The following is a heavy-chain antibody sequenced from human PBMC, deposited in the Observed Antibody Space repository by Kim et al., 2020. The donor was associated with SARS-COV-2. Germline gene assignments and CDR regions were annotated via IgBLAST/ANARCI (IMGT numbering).Heavy chain of an antibody. CDR2: IYYSGST. CDR3: ARSSKEPNYYDSTPYWFDP. CDR1: GGSISSSSYY. J-gene: IGHJ5*02. Sequence: SETLSLTCTVSGGSISSSSYYWGWIRQPPWKGLEWIGSIYYSGSTYYNPSLKSRVTISVDTSKNQFSLKLSSVTAADTAVYYCARSSKEPNYYDSTPYWFDPWGQGTLVTVSS. V-gene: IGHV4-39*01. D-gene: IGHD3-22*01.